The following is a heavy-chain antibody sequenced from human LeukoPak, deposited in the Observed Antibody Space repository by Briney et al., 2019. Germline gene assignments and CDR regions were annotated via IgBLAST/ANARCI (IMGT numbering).Heavy chain of an antibody. CDR3: TTEGLSWSSSWTWTPSYYYYMDV. Sequence: PGGSLRLSCAASGFTFSSYEMNWVRQAPGKGLEWVGRIKSKTDGGTTDYAAPVKGRFTISRDDSKNTLYLQMNRLKTEGTAVYYCTTEGLSWSSSWTWTPSYYYYMDVWGKGTTVTVSS. V-gene: IGHV3-15*01. J-gene: IGHJ6*03. D-gene: IGHD6-13*01. CDR2: IKSKTDGGTT. CDR1: GFTFSSYE.